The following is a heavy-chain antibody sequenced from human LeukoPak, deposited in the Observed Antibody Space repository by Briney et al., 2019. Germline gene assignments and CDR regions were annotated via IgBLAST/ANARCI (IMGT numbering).Heavy chain of an antibody. V-gene: IGHV3-30*03. J-gene: IGHJ4*02. Sequence: GGSLRLSCAASGFTFNSYGMHWVRQAPGKGLEWVAVISYDGSNEYFADSVKGRFTISRDNSKNTLFLQMNSLRAEDTAMYYCAENRNTYAYIPIRYYFDYWGQGTLVTVSS. CDR3: AENRNTYAYIPIRYYFDY. CDR1: GFTFNSYG. CDR2: ISYDGSNE. D-gene: IGHD3-16*01.